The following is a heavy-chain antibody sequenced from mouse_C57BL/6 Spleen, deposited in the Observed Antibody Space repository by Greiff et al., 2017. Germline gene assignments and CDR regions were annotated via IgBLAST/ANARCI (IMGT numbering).Heavy chain of an antibody. CDR1: GYTFTSYW. V-gene: IGHV1-59*01. Sequence: QVQLQQPGAELVRPGTSVKLSCKASGYTFTSYWMHWVKQRPGQGLEWIGVIDPSDSYTNYNQKFKGKATLTVDTSSRTSYMQLNSLTSGDSAVYYCAYDCDNSWFAYWGQGTLVTVSA. D-gene: IGHD2-4*01. J-gene: IGHJ3*01. CDR3: AYDCDNSWFAY. CDR2: IDPSDSYT.